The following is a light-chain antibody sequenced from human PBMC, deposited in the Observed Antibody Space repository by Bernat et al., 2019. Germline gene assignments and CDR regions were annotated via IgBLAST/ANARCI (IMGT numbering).Light chain of an antibody. Sequence: AIQMTQSPSSLSASIGDRVTITCRASQAIRNDLGWFQQKPGKAPKLLIYAASTLHSGVPSRFSGSGSGTDFTLTISSLQPEDFATYYCLQDYDYPRTFGQVTKVEIK. CDR3: LQDYDYPRT. V-gene: IGKV1-6*01. J-gene: IGKJ1*01. CDR1: QAIRND. CDR2: AAS.